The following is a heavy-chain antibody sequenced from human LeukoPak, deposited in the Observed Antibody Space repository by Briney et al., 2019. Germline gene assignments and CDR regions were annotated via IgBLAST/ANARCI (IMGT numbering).Heavy chain of an antibody. Sequence: ASVKVSCKASGYTFTSYGISWVRQAPGQGLEWMGWISAYNGNTNYAQKLRGRVTMTTDTSTSTAYMELRSLRSDDTAVYYCARGQNERIAARNFDYWGQGTLVTVSS. CDR3: ARGQNERIAARNFDY. D-gene: IGHD6-6*01. V-gene: IGHV1-18*01. CDR2: ISAYNGNT. CDR1: GYTFTSYG. J-gene: IGHJ4*02.